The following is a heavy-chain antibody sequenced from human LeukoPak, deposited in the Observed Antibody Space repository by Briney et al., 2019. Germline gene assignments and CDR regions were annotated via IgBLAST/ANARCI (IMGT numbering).Heavy chain of an antibody. V-gene: IGHV3-53*01. CDR2: IYSGGDK. CDR3: ARPFYGDYERFGFAS. D-gene: IGHD2-21*02. CDR1: GFTVSGNY. J-gene: IGHJ5*01. Sequence: GGSLRLSCAASGFTVSGNYMTWVRQAPGKGLEWVSVIYSGGDKYYADSVKGRFTISRDNSKNTLYLQLNSLRDEDTVVYYCARPFYGDYERFGFASWGQGTLVSVSS.